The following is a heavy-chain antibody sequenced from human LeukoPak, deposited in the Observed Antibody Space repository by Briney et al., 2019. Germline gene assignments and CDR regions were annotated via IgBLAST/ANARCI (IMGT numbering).Heavy chain of an antibody. V-gene: IGHV4-34*01. CDR2: INHSGST. Sequence: PSETLSLTCAVYGGSFSGYYWSWIRQPPGKGLEWIGEINHSGSTNYNPSLKSRVTISVDSSKNQFSLKLSSLTAADAAVYYCARGIWMANYFQLWGEGTLVTVSS. CDR3: ARGIWMANYFQL. J-gene: IGHJ1*01. D-gene: IGHD4/OR15-4a*01. CDR1: GGSFSGYY.